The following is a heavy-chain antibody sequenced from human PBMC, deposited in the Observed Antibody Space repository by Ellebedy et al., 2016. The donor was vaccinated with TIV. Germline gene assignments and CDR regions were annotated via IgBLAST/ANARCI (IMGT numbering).Heavy chain of an antibody. CDR1: GYTFTSYY. D-gene: IGHD6-19*01. Sequence: ASVKVSXXASGYTFTSYYMHWVRQAPGQGLEWMGIINPSGGSTSYAQKFQGRVTMTRDTSTSTVYMELSSLRSEDTAVYYCATTIAVAGEGGGFDYWGQGTLVTVSS. V-gene: IGHV1-46*03. CDR3: ATTIAVAGEGGGFDY. J-gene: IGHJ4*02. CDR2: INPSGGST.